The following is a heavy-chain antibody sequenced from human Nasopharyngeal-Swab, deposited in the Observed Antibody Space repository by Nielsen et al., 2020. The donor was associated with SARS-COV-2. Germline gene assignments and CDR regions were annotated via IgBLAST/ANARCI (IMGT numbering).Heavy chain of an antibody. CDR2: IYPGDSDT. CDR1: GYSFTSYW. Sequence: KVSCKGSGYSFTSYWIGWVRQMPGKGLEWMGIIYPGDSDTRYSPSFQGQVTISADKSISTAYLQWSSLKASDTAMYYYARTAYSSSWYRLDYWGQGTLVTVSS. D-gene: IGHD6-13*01. J-gene: IGHJ4*02. V-gene: IGHV5-51*01. CDR3: ARTAYSSSWYRLDY.